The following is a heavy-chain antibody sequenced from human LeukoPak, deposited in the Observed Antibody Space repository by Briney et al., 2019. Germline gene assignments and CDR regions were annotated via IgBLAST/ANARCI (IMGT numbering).Heavy chain of an antibody. J-gene: IGHJ2*01. Sequence: ASVKVSCKAPGYTFTGYYMHWVRQAPGQGLKWMGWINPNSGGTNYAQKFQGRVTMTRDTSITTAYMALSRLSSEDTAVYYCARHPGKVTNDWYFDLWGRGTLVTVSS. CDR2: INPNSGGT. CDR1: GYTFTGYY. D-gene: IGHD4-23*01. CDR3: ARHPGKVTNDWYFDL. V-gene: IGHV1-2*02.